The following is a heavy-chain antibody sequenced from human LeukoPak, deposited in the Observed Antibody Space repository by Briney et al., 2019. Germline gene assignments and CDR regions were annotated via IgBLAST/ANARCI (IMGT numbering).Heavy chain of an antibody. V-gene: IGHV1-69*13. J-gene: IGHJ4*02. CDR1: GGTFSSYA. CDR2: IIPIFGTA. D-gene: IGHD2-2*01. CDR3: ARGVSTSCYFDY. Sequence: ASVKVSCKASGGTFSSYAISWVRQAPGQGLEWMGGIIPIFGTANYAQKFQGRVTITADESTSTAYMELRSLRSDDTAVYYCARGVSTSCYFDYWGQGTLVTVSS.